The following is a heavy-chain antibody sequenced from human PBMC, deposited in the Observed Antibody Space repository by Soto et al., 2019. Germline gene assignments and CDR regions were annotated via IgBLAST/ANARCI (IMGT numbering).Heavy chain of an antibody. J-gene: IGHJ6*02. CDR3: ARSAPTMVRGAKSAYYYYGMDV. CDR1: GFTFSSYD. V-gene: IGHV3-13*01. CDR2: IGTAGDT. Sequence: PGGSLRLSCAASGFTFSSYDMHWVRQATGKGLEWVSAIGTAGDTYYPGSVKGRFTISRENAKNSLYLQMNSLRAEDTAVYYCARSAPTMVRGAKSAYYYYGMDVWGQGTTVTVSS. D-gene: IGHD3-10*01.